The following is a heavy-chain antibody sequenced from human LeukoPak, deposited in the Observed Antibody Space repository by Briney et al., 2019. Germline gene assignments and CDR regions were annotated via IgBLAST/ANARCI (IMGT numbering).Heavy chain of an antibody. V-gene: IGHV4-34*01. D-gene: IGHD2-21*02. J-gene: IGHJ4*02. Sequence: PSETLSLTCAVYGGSFSGYYWSWIRQPAGKGLEWIGEINHSGSTNYNPSLKSRVTLSVDTSKNQFSLKLSSVTAADTAVYYCARTEVYCGGDCYSAIDYWGQGTLVTVSS. CDR3: ARTEVYCGGDCYSAIDY. CDR2: INHSGST. CDR1: GGSFSGYY.